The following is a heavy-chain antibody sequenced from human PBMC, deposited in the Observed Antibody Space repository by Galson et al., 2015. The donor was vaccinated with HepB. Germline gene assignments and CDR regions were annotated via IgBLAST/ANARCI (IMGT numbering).Heavy chain of an antibody. V-gene: IGHV3-7*03. CDR1: GFTFSNYW. D-gene: IGHD5/OR15-5a*01. CDR3: ARDFRVDILSMASDY. J-gene: IGHJ4*02. Sequence: SLRLSCAASGFTFSNYWMSWVRQAPGKGLEWVANIRQDGSEKYYVDSVKGRFTISRDNAKNSLYLQMNSLRAEDTAVYYCARDFRVDILSMASDYWGQGTLVTVSS. CDR2: IRQDGSEK.